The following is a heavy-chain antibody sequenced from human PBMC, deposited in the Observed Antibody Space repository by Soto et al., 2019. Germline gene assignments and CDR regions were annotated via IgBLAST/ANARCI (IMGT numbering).Heavy chain of an antibody. V-gene: IGHV4-31*01. CDR3: ARDSGLYSSSSFDY. D-gene: IGHD6-6*01. J-gene: IGHJ4*02. Sequence: SETLSLTCSVSGDSIVTSGYYWSWIRQHPGKGLEWIGRIYYTGDTYYNPSLKSQFTMSVDTSKNQFSLNLSSVTAADTAVYYCARDSGLYSSSSFDYWGRGTRVTVSS. CDR1: GDSIVTSGYY. CDR2: IYYTGDT.